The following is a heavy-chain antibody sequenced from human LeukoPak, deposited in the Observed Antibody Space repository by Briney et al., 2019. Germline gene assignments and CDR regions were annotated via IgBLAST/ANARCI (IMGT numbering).Heavy chain of an antibody. V-gene: IGHV3-23*01. CDR1: GFTFSNSA. Sequence: GGSLRLSCAASGFTFSNSAMSWVRQAPGKGLEWVSAISGSGGSTYYADSVKGRFTISRDNSKNTLYLQMNSLRAEDTAVYYCAKDADYGDYNAFDYWGQGTLVTVSS. J-gene: IGHJ4*02. D-gene: IGHD4-17*01. CDR2: ISGSGGST. CDR3: AKDADYGDYNAFDY.